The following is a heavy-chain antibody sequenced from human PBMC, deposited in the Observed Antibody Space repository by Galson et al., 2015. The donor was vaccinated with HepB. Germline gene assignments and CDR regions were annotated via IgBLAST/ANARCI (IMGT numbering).Heavy chain of an antibody. Sequence: TLSLTCTVSGGSISSGDYYWSWIRQPPGKGLEWIGYIYYSGSTYYSASLKSRLTISVDMSKNQFSLKLSSVTAADTAVYFCARAGGNYYSNPNRIGQPPDDFDVWGQGTMVTVSS. CDR2: IYYSGST. CDR1: GGSISSGDYY. D-gene: IGHD3-10*01. J-gene: IGHJ3*01. CDR3: ARAGGNYYSNPNRIGQPPDDFDV. V-gene: IGHV4-30-4*01.